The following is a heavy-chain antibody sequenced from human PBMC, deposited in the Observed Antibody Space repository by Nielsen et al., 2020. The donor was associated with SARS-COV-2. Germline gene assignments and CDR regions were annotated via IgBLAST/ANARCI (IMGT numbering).Heavy chain of an antibody. CDR2: IYYSGST. D-gene: IGHD3-10*01. CDR1: GGSISSYY. J-gene: IGHJ6*02. V-gene: IGHV4-39*07. Sequence: SETLSLTCTVSGGSISSYYWGWIRQPPGKGLEWIGSIYYSGSTYYNPSLKSRVTISVDTSKNQFSLKLSSVTAADTAVYYCARARTMVRGVISYYYYYGMDVWGQGTTVTVSS. CDR3: ARARTMVRGVISYYYYYGMDV.